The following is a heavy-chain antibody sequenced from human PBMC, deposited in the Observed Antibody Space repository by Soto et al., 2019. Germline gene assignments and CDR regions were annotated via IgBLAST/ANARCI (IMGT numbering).Heavy chain of an antibody. CDR3: ARGGDVNYYHGMDV. CDR1: GYTFTSYG. J-gene: IGHJ6*02. D-gene: IGHD5-12*01. V-gene: IGHV1-18*01. Sequence: QVQLVQSGGEVKKPGASVKLSCTASGYTFTSYGISWVRQAPGQGLEWMGWISAYNGNTNYAQNVQGRVTMTTDTSTRTAYMDLRSLRSDDTAVYYCARGGDVNYYHGMDVWGQGTTVTVSS. CDR2: ISAYNGNT.